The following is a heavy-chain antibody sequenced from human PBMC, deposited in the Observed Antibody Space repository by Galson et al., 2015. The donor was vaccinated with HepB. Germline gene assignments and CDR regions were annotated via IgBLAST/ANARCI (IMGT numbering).Heavy chain of an antibody. CDR2: TYYRSKWYN. V-gene: IGHV6-1*01. D-gene: IGHD6-19*01. CDR1: GDSVSSNSAA. J-gene: IGHJ6*02. Sequence: CAISGDSVSSNSAAWNWIRQSPSRGLEWLGRTYYRSKWYNDYAVSVKSRITINPDTSKNQFSLQLNSVTPEDAAVYYCARAAAVANRPPQNYYYYGMDVWGQGTTVTVSS. CDR3: ARAAAVANRPPQNYYYYGMDV.